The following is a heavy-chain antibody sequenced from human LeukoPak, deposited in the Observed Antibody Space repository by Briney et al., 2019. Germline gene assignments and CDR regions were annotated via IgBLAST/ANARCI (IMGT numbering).Heavy chain of an antibody. CDR3: TREGQVYY. D-gene: IGHD5/OR15-5a*01. V-gene: IGHV3-49*04. CDR2: IRSKVYGGTP. Sequence: GRAPRLSCTASGFTFGDYAITWVRQAPGKGLGWVGFIRSKVYGGTPEYAASVKGRFTISRDDSQGIAYLQMNSLKTDDTAVYYCTREGQVYYRGQGTLVTVSS. CDR1: GFTFGDYA. J-gene: IGHJ4*02.